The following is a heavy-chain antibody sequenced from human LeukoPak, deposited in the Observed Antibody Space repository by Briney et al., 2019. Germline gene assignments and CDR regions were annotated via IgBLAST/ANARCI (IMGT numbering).Heavy chain of an antibody. CDR3: ARGLYSSGWYFYFDY. CDR2: ISGGGGST. V-gene: IGHV3-23*01. J-gene: IGHJ4*02. CDR1: GFTFTSYS. Sequence: GGSLRLSCAASGFTFTSYSMNWVRQAPGKGLEWVSTISGGGGSTYYADSVKGRFTISRDNSKNTLYLQVNSLRAEDTAVYYCARGLYSSGWYFYFDYWGQGTLVTVSS. D-gene: IGHD6-19*01.